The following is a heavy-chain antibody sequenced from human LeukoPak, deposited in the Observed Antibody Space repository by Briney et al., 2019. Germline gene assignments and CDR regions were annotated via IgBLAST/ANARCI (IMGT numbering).Heavy chain of an antibody. V-gene: IGHV4-31*03. Sequence: PSETLSLTCTVSGGSISSGAYYWGWIRQYPGKGLQWIGYIYYSGNTYYSPSLKSRLTISLDTSKNQFSLNLTSVTAADTGFYYCARSSSYGSAFDIWGQGTVVTVSS. J-gene: IGHJ3*02. CDR3: ARSSSYGSAFDI. CDR2: IYYSGNT. D-gene: IGHD5-18*01. CDR1: GGSISSGAYY.